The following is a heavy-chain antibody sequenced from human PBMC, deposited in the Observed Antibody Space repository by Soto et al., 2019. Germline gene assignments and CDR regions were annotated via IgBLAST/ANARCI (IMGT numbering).Heavy chain of an antibody. Sequence: EVQLVESGGGLVQPGGSLRLSCAASGFTFSGYWMCWVRQAPGKGLEWVANIKQDGSDIHYLDSVKGRFTISRDNAKDSLYLQMNSLRDEDTAVYYCVREDYYGSGSLFWGQGTLVTVSS. J-gene: IGHJ4*02. V-gene: IGHV3-7*04. D-gene: IGHD3-10*01. CDR2: IKQDGSDI. CDR1: GFTFSGYW. CDR3: VREDYYGSGSLF.